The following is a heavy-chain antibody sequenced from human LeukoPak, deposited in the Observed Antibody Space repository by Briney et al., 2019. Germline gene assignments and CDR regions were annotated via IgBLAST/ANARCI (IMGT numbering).Heavy chain of an antibody. CDR1: GGTFSSYA. D-gene: IGHD4-23*01. Sequence: SVKVSCKASGGTFSSYAISWVRQAPGQGLEWMGGIIPIFGTANYAQKFQGRVTIATDESTSTAYMELSSLRSEDTAVYYCASPRRDGGPLRGPFGYWGQGTLVTVSS. CDR2: IIPIFGTA. CDR3: ASPRRDGGPLRGPFGY. J-gene: IGHJ4*02. V-gene: IGHV1-69*05.